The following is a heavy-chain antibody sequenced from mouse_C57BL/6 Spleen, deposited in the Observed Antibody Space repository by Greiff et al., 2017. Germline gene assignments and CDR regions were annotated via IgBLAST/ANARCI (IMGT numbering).Heavy chain of an antibody. J-gene: IGHJ1*03. CDR3: AKAGPYCGNPRGYFDV. D-gene: IGHD2-10*01. Sequence: QVQLQQPGAELVKPGASVKLSCKASGYTFTSYWMQWVKQRPGQGLEWIGEIDPSDSYTNYNQKFKGKATLTVDTSSSTAYMQLSSLTSEDSAVYYCAKAGPYCGNPRGYFDVWGTGTTVTVSS. CDR2: IDPSDSYT. V-gene: IGHV1-50*01. CDR1: GYTFTSYW.